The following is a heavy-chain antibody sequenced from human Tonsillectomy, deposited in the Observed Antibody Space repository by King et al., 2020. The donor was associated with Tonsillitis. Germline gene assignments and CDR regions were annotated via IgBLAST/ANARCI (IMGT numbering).Heavy chain of an antibody. CDR2: IKQDGGGK. V-gene: IGHV3-7*01. J-gene: IGHJ3*02. Sequence: VQLVESGGGLVQPGGSLRLSCAASGFDFSNYWMSWVRQVPGKGLEWVADIKQDGGGKFYVDSVKGRFTISRDNAKNSLYLQMNSLRAEDTAVYYCERSIVVVVVASDAFDIWGHGTMVTVSS. CDR1: GFDFSNYW. D-gene: IGHD2-15*01. CDR3: ERSIVVVVVASDAFDI.